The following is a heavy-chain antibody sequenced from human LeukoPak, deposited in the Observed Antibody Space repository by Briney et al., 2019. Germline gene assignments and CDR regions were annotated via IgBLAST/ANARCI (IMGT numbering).Heavy chain of an antibody. D-gene: IGHD3-22*01. J-gene: IGHJ4*02. CDR1: GGSISSSSYY. Sequence: PSETLSLTCTVSGGSISSSSYYWGWIRQPPGKGLEWIGSIYYSGSTYYNPSLKSRVTISVDTPKNQFSLKLSSVTAADTAVYYCARDLSLYYYDSSGNFDYWGQGTLVTVSS. CDR3: ARDLSLYYYDSSGNFDY. V-gene: IGHV4-39*07. CDR2: IYYSGST.